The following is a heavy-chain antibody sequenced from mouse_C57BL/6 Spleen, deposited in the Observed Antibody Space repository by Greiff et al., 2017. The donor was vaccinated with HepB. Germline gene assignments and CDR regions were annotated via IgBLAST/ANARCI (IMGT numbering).Heavy chain of an antibody. CDR1: GFSFNTYA. D-gene: IGHD2-1*01. J-gene: IGHJ4*01. Sequence: EVQRVESGGGLVQPKGSLKLSCAASGFSFNTYAMNWVRQAPGKGLEWVARIRSKSNNYATYYADSVKDRFTISRDDSESMLYLQMNNLKTEDTAMYYCVRDGNHYYAMDYWGQGTSVTVSS. V-gene: IGHV10-1*01. CDR3: VRDGNHYYAMDY. CDR2: IRSKSNNYAT.